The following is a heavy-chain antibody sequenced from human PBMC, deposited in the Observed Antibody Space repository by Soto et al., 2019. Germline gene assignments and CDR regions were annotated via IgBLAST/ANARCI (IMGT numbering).Heavy chain of an antibody. Sequence: QVQLVESGGGVVQPGRSLRLSCAASGFTFSSYGMHWVRQAPGKGLEWVAVISYDGSNKYYADSVKGRFTISRDNSKNTLYLQMNSLRAEDTAVYYCAKDTVAGPNWFDPWGQGTLVTVSS. V-gene: IGHV3-30*18. CDR1: GFTFSSYG. CDR2: ISYDGSNK. J-gene: IGHJ5*02. D-gene: IGHD6-19*01. CDR3: AKDTVAGPNWFDP.